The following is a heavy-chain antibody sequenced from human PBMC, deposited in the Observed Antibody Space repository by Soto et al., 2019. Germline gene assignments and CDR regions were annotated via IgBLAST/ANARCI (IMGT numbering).Heavy chain of an antibody. J-gene: IGHJ4*02. D-gene: IGHD3-22*01. Sequence: GGSLRLSCAASGFTFSDYYMSWIRQAPGKGLEWVSYISSSSSYTNYADSVKSRFTISRDNAKNSLYLEMNSLRSEDTAVYYCAAESYYESNGTKGRIDWGQGTLVTVSS. CDR2: ISSSSSYT. CDR3: AAESYYESNGTKGRID. CDR1: GFTFSDYY. V-gene: IGHV3-11*05.